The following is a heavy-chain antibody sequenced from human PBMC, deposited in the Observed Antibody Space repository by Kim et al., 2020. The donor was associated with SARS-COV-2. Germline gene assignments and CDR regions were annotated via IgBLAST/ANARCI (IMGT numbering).Heavy chain of an antibody. J-gene: IGHJ4*02. CDR3: ARVYYYDSSALD. Sequence: NPHLKSQVTISVETSKTQCSLKLSSVTAADTAVYYCARVYYYDSSALDWGQGTLVTVSS. V-gene: IGHV4-39*07. D-gene: IGHD3-22*01.